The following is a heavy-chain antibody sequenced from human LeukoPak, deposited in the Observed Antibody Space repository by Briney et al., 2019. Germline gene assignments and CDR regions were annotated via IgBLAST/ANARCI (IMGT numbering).Heavy chain of an antibody. J-gene: IGHJ4*02. CDR3: AAGYCSSTSCYDYFDY. CDR1: GGSISSSNYY. CDR2: IYYSGTT. Sequence: SDTLSLTCTVSGGSISSSNYYWGWIRQPPGEGLEWIGNIYYSGTTYYNPSLKSQVTISVDTSKNQFSLKLSSVTAADTAVYYCAAGYCSSTSCYDYFDYWGQGTLVTVSS. D-gene: IGHD2-2*01. V-gene: IGHV4-39*01.